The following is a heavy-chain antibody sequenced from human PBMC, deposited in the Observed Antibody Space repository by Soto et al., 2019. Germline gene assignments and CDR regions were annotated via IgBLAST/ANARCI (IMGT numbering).Heavy chain of an antibody. CDR3: ARVAPGYCISTSCLGPRSYYGMDV. J-gene: IGHJ6*02. Sequence: PSETLSLTCTVSGGSISSFYWTWIRQPPGKGLECIGSISNTGSTNYNPSLKGRVTIMRDTSKNQLSLQLTSVTAADTAVYYCARVAPGYCISTSCLGPRSYYGMDVWGQGTTVTVSS. D-gene: IGHD2-2*01. CDR2: ISNTGST. V-gene: IGHV4-59*01. CDR1: GGSISSFY.